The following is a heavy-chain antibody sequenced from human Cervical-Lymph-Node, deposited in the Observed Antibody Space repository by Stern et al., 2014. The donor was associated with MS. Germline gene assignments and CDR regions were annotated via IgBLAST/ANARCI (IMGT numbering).Heavy chain of an antibody. J-gene: IGHJ5*02. CDR1: GGTFSKFP. CDR2: IFPVFGTP. CDR3: ALSSETSDRWYSLGYDL. Sequence: VQLVQSGAEVTKPGSSVKVSCKASGGTFSKFPSSWVRQAPGQGIEWVGGIFPVFGTPTYAQEFRGRVTITADVSTSTVYMELSSLRSDDTAVYYCALSSETSDRWYSLGYDLWGQGTLVTVSS. D-gene: IGHD6-13*01. V-gene: IGHV1-69*01.